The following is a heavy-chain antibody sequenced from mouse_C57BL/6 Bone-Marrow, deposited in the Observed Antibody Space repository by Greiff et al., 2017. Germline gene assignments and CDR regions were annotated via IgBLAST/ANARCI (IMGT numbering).Heavy chain of an antibody. Sequence: VQLQQPGAELVKPGASVKLSCKASGYTFTSYWMQWVKQRPGQGLEWIGEIDPSDSYTNYNHKFKGKATLTVDTSSSTAYMQLSSLTSEDSAVYYCARIYYFDYWGRGTTLTVSA. CDR3: ARIYYFDY. CDR2: IDPSDSYT. V-gene: IGHV1-50*01. J-gene: IGHJ2*01. CDR1: GYTFTSYW.